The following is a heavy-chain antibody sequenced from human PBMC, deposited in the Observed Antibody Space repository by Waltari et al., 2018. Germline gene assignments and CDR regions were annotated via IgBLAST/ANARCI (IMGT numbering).Heavy chain of an antibody. CDR3: ARTPGSSGWVYQYYGMDV. CDR2: IYVGGRT. J-gene: IGHJ6*02. Sequence: EVQLVESGGGLISPGGSLRLSCAVSGVHINNFYLNWVRQAPGDGLEWVSVIYVGGRTFYAESVRGRFTISRDSSTNSVFLQMNSLRAEDTAVYYCARTPGSSGWVYQYYGMDVWGQGTTVTVSS. D-gene: IGHD6-19*01. CDR1: GVHINNFY. V-gene: IGHV3-53*01.